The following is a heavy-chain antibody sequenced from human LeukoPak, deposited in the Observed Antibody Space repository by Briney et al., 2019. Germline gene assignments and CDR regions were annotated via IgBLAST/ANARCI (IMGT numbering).Heavy chain of an antibody. CDR3: ARDGVENSSWYPLDS. V-gene: IGHV4-4*07. D-gene: IGHD6-13*01. Sequence: SETLSLTCTVSGASISSYYWSWVRQPAGEGLEWIGRIYTSGSTNYKPSLKSRVTMSVGTSKNQFSLKLTSVTAADTAVYYCARDGVENSSWYPLDSWGPGTLVTVSS. J-gene: IGHJ4*02. CDR2: IYTSGST. CDR1: GASISSYY.